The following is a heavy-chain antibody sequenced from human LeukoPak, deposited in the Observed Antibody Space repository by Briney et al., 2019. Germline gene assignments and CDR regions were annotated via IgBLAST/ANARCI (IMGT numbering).Heavy chain of an antibody. J-gene: IGHJ4*02. D-gene: IGHD1-26*01. Sequence: GGSLRLSCAASGFTFNTYWMTWVRQPPGKGLQWVANIKQDGSEAYYVDSVKGRFTVSRDNAKDSVYLQMRNLRAEDTAVYYCVREQRIVGAGMIDYWGQGTLVTVSS. CDR2: IKQDGSEA. CDR3: VREQRIVGAGMIDY. V-gene: IGHV3-7*03. CDR1: GFTFNTYW.